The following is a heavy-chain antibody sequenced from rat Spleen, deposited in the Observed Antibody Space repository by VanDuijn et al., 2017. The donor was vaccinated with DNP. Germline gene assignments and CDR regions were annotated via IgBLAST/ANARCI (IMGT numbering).Heavy chain of an antibody. Sequence: EVQLVESGGGLVQPGGSMKLSCGALGFTFSDYYMAWVRQAPTKGLEWVASISTGDNTYYSDSVKGRFSLSRDNAKSTLYLQMNSLRSEDTATYYCTSNPHIRTAAPFDYWGQGVMVTVSS. CDR3: TSNPHIRTAAPFDY. J-gene: IGHJ2*01. D-gene: IGHD3-8*01. V-gene: IGHV5-25*01. CDR2: ISTGDNT. CDR1: GFTFSDYY.